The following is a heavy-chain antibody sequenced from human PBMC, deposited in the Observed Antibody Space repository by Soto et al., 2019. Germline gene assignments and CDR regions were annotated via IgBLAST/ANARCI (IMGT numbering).Heavy chain of an antibody. CDR2: ISGSGGNT. V-gene: IGHV3-23*01. D-gene: IGHD4-17*01. Sequence: EVQLLESGGGLEQPGGSLRLSCAASGFTYSSYAMSWVRQAPGKGLEWVSSISGSGGNTYYADSVKGRFTISRDNSKNTLYLQMNSLRAEDTAVYYCARGDLPTVVTPGGAFDIWGQGTMVTVSS. CDR3: ARGDLPTVVTPGGAFDI. J-gene: IGHJ3*02. CDR1: GFTYSSYA.